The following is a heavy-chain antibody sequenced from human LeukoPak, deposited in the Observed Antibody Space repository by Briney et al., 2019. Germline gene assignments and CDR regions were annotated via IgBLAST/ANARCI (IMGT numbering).Heavy chain of an antibody. CDR3: AKDYDSSGYDY. CDR1: GFTFSSYG. D-gene: IGHD3-22*01. V-gene: IGHV3-30*18. J-gene: IGHJ4*02. Sequence: PGRSLRLSCAASGFTFSSYGMHWVRQAPGKGLEWVAVISYDGGNKYYADSVKGRFTISRDNSKNTLYLQMNSLRAEDTAVYYCAKDYDSSGYDYWGQGTLVTVSS. CDR2: ISYDGGNK.